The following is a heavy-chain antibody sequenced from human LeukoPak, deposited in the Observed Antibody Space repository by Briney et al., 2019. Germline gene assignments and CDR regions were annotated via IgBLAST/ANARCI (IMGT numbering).Heavy chain of an antibody. D-gene: IGHD2-15*01. Sequence: SETLSLTCTVSGGSISGISYFWGWIRQPPGKGLEWIGTIYYTGNTYYNPSLKSRVTISVDTSKNQFSLRLSSVTAADTAVYYCARTSASGGTFFDSWGQGTLVTVSS. J-gene: IGHJ4*02. CDR1: GGSISGISYF. V-gene: IGHV4-39*07. CDR2: IYYTGNT. CDR3: ARTSASGGTFFDS.